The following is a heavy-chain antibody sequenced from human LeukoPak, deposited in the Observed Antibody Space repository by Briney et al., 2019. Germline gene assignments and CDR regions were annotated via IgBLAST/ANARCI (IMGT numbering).Heavy chain of an antibody. J-gene: IGHJ6*02. D-gene: IGHD3-3*01. CDR3: AGPYYDFWCPRGMDV. V-gene: IGHV3-21*01. Sequence: GGSLRLSCAASGFTFSSYSMNWVRQAPGKGLEWVSSISSSSSYIYYADSVKGRFTIPRDNAKNSLHLQMNSLRAEDTAVYYCAGPYYDFWCPRGMDVWGQGTTVTVSS. CDR1: GFTFSSYS. CDR2: ISSSSSYI.